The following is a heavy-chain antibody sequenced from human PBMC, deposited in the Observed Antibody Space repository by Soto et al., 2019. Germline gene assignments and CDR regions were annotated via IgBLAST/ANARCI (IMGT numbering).Heavy chain of an antibody. Sequence: EVQLVESGGGLVQPGGSLRLSCAASGFTFSSYTMNWVRQAPGKGLEWVSYISSSSSTIYYADSVKGPFTISRDNAKNSLYLQMNSLRDEDTAVYYCARDPGGSGSYLPSYWGQGTLVTVSS. V-gene: IGHV3-48*02. J-gene: IGHJ4*02. D-gene: IGHD3-10*01. CDR1: GFTFSSYT. CDR3: ARDPGGSGSYLPSY. CDR2: ISSSSSTI.